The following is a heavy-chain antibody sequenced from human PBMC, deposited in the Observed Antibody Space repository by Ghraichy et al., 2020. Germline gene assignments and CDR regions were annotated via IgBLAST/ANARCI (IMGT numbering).Heavy chain of an antibody. J-gene: IGHJ4*02. V-gene: IGHV3-11*04. CDR2: ISSSGSTI. D-gene: IGHD6-19*01. CDR1: GFTFSDYY. CDR3: ARDKEKAVFDY. Sequence: GESLNISCAASGFTFSDYYMSWIRQAPGKGLEWVSYISSSGSTIYYADSVKGRFTISRDNAKNSLYLQMNSLRAEDTAVYYCARDKEKAVFDYWGQGTLVTVSS.